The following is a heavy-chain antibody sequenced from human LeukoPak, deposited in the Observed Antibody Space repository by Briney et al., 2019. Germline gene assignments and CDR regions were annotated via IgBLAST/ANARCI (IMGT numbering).Heavy chain of an antibody. D-gene: IGHD4-23*01. CDR2: INHSGST. J-gene: IGHJ4*02. CDR1: GGSISSYY. CDR3: ARGDDYGGNLNY. Sequence: PSETLSLTCTVSGGSISSYYWSWIRQPPGKGLEWIGEINHSGSTNYNPSLKSRVTISVDTSKNQFSLKLSSVTAADTAVYYCARGDDYGGNLNYWGQGTLVTVSS. V-gene: IGHV4-34*01.